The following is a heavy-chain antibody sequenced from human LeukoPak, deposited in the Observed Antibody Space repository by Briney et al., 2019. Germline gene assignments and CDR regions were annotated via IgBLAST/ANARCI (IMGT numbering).Heavy chain of an antibody. V-gene: IGHV6-1*01. CDR3: AREPQRVRGLIIPSDFDY. CDR1: GDSVSSNSAA. Sequence: SQTLSLTCALSGDSVSSNSAAWNWIRQSPSRGLEWLGRTYYRSKWYNDYAVSVKSRITINPDTSKNQFSLQLNSVTPEDTAVYCAREPQRVRGLIIPSDFDYWGRGTLVTVSS. D-gene: IGHD3-10*01. CDR2: TYYRSKWYN. J-gene: IGHJ4*02.